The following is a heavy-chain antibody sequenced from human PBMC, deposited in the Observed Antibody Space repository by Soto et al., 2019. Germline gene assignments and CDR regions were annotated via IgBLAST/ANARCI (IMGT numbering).Heavy chain of an antibody. V-gene: IGHV1-69*08. CDR2: IIPILGET. J-gene: IGHJ6*02. Sequence: QVQLVQSGAEVKKPGSSVRVSCKASGTIFSSYTIIWVRQAPGQGLEWMGRIIPILGETNAAQKFQGRVTLTADKSTNTAYKQLNSLRLEDKAVYYCARGLGGRMDDWGQGTTVTVSS. D-gene: IGHD3-16*01. CDR1: GTIFSSYT. CDR3: ARGLGGRMDD.